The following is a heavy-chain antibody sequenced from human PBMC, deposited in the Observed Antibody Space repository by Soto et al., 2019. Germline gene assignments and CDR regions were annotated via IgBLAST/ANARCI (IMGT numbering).Heavy chain of an antibody. D-gene: IGHD3-10*01. V-gene: IGHV3-15*01. J-gene: IGHJ4*01. CDR1: GFSFISSW. Sequence: GGSLRLSCATSGFSFISSWMAWVRQAPGKGLEWVGSIKSKTSGETTEYVAPVKGRFTISRDDSKNTSYLQMNSLKTEDTAIYFCAFDDWGRGFGELDYWGQGILVTVSS. CDR3: AFDDWGRGFGELDY. CDR2: IKSKTSGETT.